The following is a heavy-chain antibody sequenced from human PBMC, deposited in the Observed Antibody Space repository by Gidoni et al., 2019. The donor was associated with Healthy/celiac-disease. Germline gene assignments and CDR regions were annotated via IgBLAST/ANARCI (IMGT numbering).Heavy chain of an antibody. CDR2: ISSSSSTI. V-gene: IGHV3-48*01. CDR1: GFTFRRDS. CDR3: ARDLNSGHYYDSSGLSSGMDV. J-gene: IGHJ6*02. D-gene: IGHD3-22*01. Sequence: EVQLVESGGGLVQPGGSLRLSCAASGFTFRRDSMNWVRQAPGKGLEWVSYISSSSSTISYADSVKGRFTISRENAKNSLYLQMNSLRAEDTAVYYCARDLNSGHYYDSSGLSSGMDVWGQGTTVTVSS.